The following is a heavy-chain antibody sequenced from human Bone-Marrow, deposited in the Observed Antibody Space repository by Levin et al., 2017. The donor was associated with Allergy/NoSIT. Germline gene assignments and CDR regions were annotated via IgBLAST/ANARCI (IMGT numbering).Heavy chain of an antibody. CDR3: ARDTGGYDSSGNDAFDI. V-gene: IGHV1-18*01. J-gene: IGHJ3*02. Sequence: ASVKVSCKASGYTFTSYGISWVRQAPGQGLEWMGWISAYNGNTNYAQKLQGRVTMTTDTSTSTAYMELRSLRSDDTAVYYCARDTGGYDSSGNDAFDIWGQGTMVTVSS. CDR1: GYTFTSYG. D-gene: IGHD3-22*01. CDR2: ISAYNGNT.